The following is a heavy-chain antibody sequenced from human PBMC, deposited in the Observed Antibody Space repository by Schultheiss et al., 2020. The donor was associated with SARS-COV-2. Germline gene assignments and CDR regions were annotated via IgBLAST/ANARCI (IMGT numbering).Heavy chain of an antibody. CDR2: INSDGSST. CDR1: GFTFSSYG. V-gene: IGHV3-74*01. CDR3: ARGTVTTRNYYYYYMDV. Sequence: GGSLRLSCAASGFTFSSYGMHWVRQAPGKGLVWVSRINSDGSSTSYADSVKGRFTISRDNAKNTLYLQMNSLRAEDTAVYYCARGTVTTRNYYYYYMDVWGKGTTVTVSS. D-gene: IGHD4-11*01. J-gene: IGHJ6*03.